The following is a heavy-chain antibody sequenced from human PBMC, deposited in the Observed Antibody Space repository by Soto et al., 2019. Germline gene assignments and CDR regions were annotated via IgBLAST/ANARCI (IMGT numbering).Heavy chain of an antibody. J-gene: IGHJ6*02. CDR3: ARGLRYSNYGDYYYGMDV. D-gene: IGHD4-4*01. Sequence: VASVKVSCKASGYTFTSYDINWVRQATGQGLEWMGWMNPNSGNTGYAQKFQGRVTMTRNTSISTAYMELSSLRSEDTAVYYCARGLRYSNYGDYYYGMDVWGQGTTVTVSS. V-gene: IGHV1-8*01. CDR2: MNPNSGNT. CDR1: GYTFTSYD.